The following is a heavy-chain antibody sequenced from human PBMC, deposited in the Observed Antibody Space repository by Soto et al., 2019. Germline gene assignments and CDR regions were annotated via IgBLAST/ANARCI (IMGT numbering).Heavy chain of an antibody. J-gene: IGHJ4*02. CDR2: ISAHNGNT. Sequence: QVHLVQSGAEVKKPGASVKVSCKGSGYGFTTYGITWVRQAPGQGLEWMAWISAHNGNTNYAQKVQGRVTVTRDTSTGTAYMELRSLRYADTAVYYCARGRYGDYWGQGALVTVSS. CDR1: GYGFTTYG. D-gene: IGHD1-1*01. V-gene: IGHV1-18*01. CDR3: ARGRYGDY.